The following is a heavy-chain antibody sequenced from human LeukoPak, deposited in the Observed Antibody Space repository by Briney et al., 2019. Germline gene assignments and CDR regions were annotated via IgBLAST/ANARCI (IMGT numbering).Heavy chain of an antibody. V-gene: IGHV4-34*01. D-gene: IGHD2-15*01. CDR2: INHSGST. CDR3: ARVYCSGGSCPY. CDR1: GGSFNGYY. J-gene: IGHJ4*02. Sequence: SETLSLTCAVYGGSFNGYYWSWIRQPPGKGLEWIGEINHSGSTNYNPSLKSRVTISVDTSKNQFSLKLSSVTAADTAVYYCARVYCSGGSCPYWGQGTLVTVSS.